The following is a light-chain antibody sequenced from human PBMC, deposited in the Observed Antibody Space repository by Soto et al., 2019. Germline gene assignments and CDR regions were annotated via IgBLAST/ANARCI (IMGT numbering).Light chain of an antibody. V-gene: IGKV3-20*01. Sequence: EIVLTQSPGTLSLSPGEGATLSCGASQSISSTFLAWYQHKPGQAPRVLIYGASRRAAGIPDRFSGSGSGTDFTLTISRLEPEDFAVYDCQQYESSWTFGQGTKVEVK. CDR2: GAS. CDR3: QQYESSWT. J-gene: IGKJ1*01. CDR1: QSISSTF.